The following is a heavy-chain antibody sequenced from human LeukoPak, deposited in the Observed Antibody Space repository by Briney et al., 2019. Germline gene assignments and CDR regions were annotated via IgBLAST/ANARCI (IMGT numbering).Heavy chain of an antibody. Sequence: GESLKISCKGSGYSFTSYWIAWVRQMPGQGLEWMGIIYPGDSDTRYSPSFQGQVTISADKSINTAYLQWSTLKASDSAMYYCARLVNYGLDVWGQGTTVTVPS. CDR3: ARLVNYGLDV. D-gene: IGHD2/OR15-2a*01. J-gene: IGHJ6*02. CDR2: IYPGDSDT. V-gene: IGHV5-51*01. CDR1: GYSFTSYW.